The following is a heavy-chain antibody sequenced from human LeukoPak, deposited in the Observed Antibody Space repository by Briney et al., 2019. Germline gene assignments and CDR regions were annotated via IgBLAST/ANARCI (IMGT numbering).Heavy chain of an antibody. CDR2: ISNDGSNK. CDR3: AIPDADAFDI. CDR1: GFTFRNFG. J-gene: IGHJ3*02. Sequence: GGSLRLSCAASGFTFRNFGIHWVRQAPGKGPEWVAVISNDGSNKYYADSVRGRFTISRDNSNNTLYLQMNSLRAEDTAVYYCAIPDADAFDIWGQGTMVTVSS. V-gene: IGHV3-30*03.